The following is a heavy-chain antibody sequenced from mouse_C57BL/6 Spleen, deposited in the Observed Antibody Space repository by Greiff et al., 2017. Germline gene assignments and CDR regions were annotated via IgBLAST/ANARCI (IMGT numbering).Heavy chain of an antibody. J-gene: IGHJ2*01. V-gene: IGHV14-4*01. D-gene: IGHD1-1*01. CDR2: IDPENGDT. CDR1: GYNIKDDY. Sequence: VQLQQSGAELVRPGASVKLSCKASGYNIKDDYMHWVKQRPGQGLEWIGCIDPENGDTEYDSKFQGKATTTVDTSSNTAYLQLSSLTSEDTAVYYCTTTYGSIYGYFDYWGQGTTLTVSS. CDR3: TTTYGSIYGYFDY.